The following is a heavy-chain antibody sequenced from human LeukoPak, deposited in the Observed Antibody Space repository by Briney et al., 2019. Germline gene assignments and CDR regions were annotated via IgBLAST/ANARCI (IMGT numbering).Heavy chain of an antibody. J-gene: IGHJ5*02. Sequence: VASVKVSCKASGYTFTGYYMHWVRQAPGQGLEWVGWINPNSGGTNFAQKFQGRVTMTRDTSISTAYMELSRLRSDDTAVYYCAREYYGRALDPWGQGTLVTVSS. CDR1: GYTFTGYY. CDR3: AREYYGRALDP. V-gene: IGHV1-2*02. D-gene: IGHD2-21*01. CDR2: INPNSGGT.